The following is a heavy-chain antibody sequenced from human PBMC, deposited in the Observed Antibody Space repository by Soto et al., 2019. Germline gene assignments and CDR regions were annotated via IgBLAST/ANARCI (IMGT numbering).Heavy chain of an antibody. CDR2: IKQDGSER. D-gene: IGHD1-26*01. CDR3: GSGSSGRNVGQFGD. V-gene: IGHV3-7*01. Sequence: EVQLVESGGGLVQPGGSLRLSCVGSGFTFSSYWMSWVRQAPGKGLGWVANIKQDGSERHYVDSVKGRFTISRDNAKNLMYLEMNRLGVEDTGVYYCGSGSSGRNVGQFGDWGRGTLVTVSS. J-gene: IGHJ4*02. CDR1: GFTFSSYW.